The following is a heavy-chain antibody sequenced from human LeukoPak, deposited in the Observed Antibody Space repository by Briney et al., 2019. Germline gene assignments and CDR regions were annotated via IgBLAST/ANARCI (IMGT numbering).Heavy chain of an antibody. J-gene: IGHJ4*02. CDR1: GESFSDHY. CDR2: IHHGGTT. Sequence: PSETLSLTCAVYGESFSDHYWSWIRQAPGKGLEWIGEIHHGGTTNYSPSLRGRLAMSTDTSNNQFSLQLTSVTASDTAVYFCARGPPTDYYDTRGFYRPLDYWGQGTLVTVSS. V-gene: IGHV4-34*01. D-gene: IGHD3-22*01. CDR3: ARGPPTDYYDTRGFYRPLDY.